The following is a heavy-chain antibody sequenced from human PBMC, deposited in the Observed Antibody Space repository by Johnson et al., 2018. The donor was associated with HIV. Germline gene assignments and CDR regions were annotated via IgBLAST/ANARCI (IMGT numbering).Heavy chain of an antibody. CDR2: ISYDGSNK. CDR3: SRRRTRSDGFDL. V-gene: IGHV3-30*03. J-gene: IGHJ3*01. CDR1: GFTFSSYG. Sequence: QMQLVESGGGLVQPGRSLRLSCAASGFTFSSYGMHWVRQAPGKGLEWVAVISYDGSNKYYADSVKGRFTISRDNSKNTLYLQMNKLRAEDTAVYYCSRRRTRSDGFDLWGQGTMVIVSS. D-gene: IGHD1-1*01.